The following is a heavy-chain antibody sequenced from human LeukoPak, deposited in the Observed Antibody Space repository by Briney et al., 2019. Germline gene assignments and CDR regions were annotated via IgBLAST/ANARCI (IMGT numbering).Heavy chain of an antibody. CDR2: IYSGGST. V-gene: IGHV3-66*01. CDR3: ARDGGESDAFDI. D-gene: IGHD2-21*01. J-gene: IGHJ3*02. Sequence: GGSLRLSCAASGFTVSSNYMSWVRQAPGKGLEWVSVIYSGGSTYYADSVKGRFTISRDNSKDTLYLQMNSQRAEDTAVYYCARDGGESDAFDIWGQGTMVTVSS. CDR1: GFTVSSNY.